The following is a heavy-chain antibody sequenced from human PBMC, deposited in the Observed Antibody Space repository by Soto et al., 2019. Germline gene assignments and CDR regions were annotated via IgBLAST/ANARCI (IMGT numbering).Heavy chain of an antibody. D-gene: IGHD2-2*02. Sequence: GGSLRLSCAASGFTFSNYDMHWVRKAPGKGLEWVALISYDGSNKYYADSVKGRFTISRDNAKNSVSLKMNSLIAEDKAVNYCAREYTAWPLAYGSDVWGQGTTVTVSS. J-gene: IGHJ6*02. CDR3: AREYTAWPLAYGSDV. CDR2: ISYDGSNK. CDR1: GFTFSNYD. V-gene: IGHV3-30*03.